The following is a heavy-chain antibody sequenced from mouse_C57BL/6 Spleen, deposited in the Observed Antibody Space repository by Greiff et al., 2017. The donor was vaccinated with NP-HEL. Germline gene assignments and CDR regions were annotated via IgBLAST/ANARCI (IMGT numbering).Heavy chain of an antibody. CDR2: IWSGGST. Sequence: VMLVESGPGLVQPSQSLSITCTVSGFSLTSYGVHWVRQSPGKGLEWLGVIWSGGSTDYNAAFISRLSISKDNSKSQVFFKMNSLQADDTAIYYCARGTGDYAMDYWGQGTSVTVSS. J-gene: IGHJ4*01. D-gene: IGHD4-1*01. V-gene: IGHV2-2*01. CDR1: GFSLTSYG. CDR3: ARGTGDYAMDY.